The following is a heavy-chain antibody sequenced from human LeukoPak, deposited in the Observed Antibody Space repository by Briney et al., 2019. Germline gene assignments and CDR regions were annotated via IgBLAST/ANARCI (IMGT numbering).Heavy chain of an antibody. CDR2: FDPEDGET. J-gene: IGHJ4*02. CDR1: GHTLTELS. CDR3: ARDLYYDSSGHYYLFDY. V-gene: IGHV1-24*01. D-gene: IGHD3-22*01. Sequence: GASVKVSCKVSGHTLTELSMHWVRQAPGKGLEWMGGFDPEDGETIYAQKFQGRVTMTEDTSTDIAYMELSSLRSEDTAVYYCARDLYYDSSGHYYLFDYWGQGTLVTVSS.